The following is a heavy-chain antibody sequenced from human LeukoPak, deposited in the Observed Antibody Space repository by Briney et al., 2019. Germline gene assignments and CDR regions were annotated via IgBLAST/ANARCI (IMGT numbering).Heavy chain of an antibody. Sequence: ASVKVSCKASGYTFTGYYMHWVRQAPGQGLEWMGWINPNSGGTNYAQKFQSRVTVTRDTSISTAYMELSRLRSDDTAVYYCAREYCSSTSCSWFDPWGQGTLVTVSS. V-gene: IGHV1-2*02. D-gene: IGHD2-2*01. CDR2: INPNSGGT. CDR3: AREYCSSTSCSWFDP. J-gene: IGHJ5*02. CDR1: GYTFTGYY.